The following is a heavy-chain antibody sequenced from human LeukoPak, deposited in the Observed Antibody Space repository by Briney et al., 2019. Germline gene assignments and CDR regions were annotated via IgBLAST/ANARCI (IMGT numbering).Heavy chain of an antibody. J-gene: IGHJ4*02. CDR2: IYYSGST. CDR3: ARERWNCSSTSCPAGFDY. V-gene: IGHV4-30-4*01. CDR1: GGSISSGDYY. D-gene: IGHD2-2*01. Sequence: SQTLSLTCTVSGGSISSGDYYWSWIRQPPGKGLEWIGYIYYSGSTYYNPPLKSRVTISVDTSKNQFSPKLSSVTAADTAVYYCARERWNCSSTSCPAGFDYWGQGTLVTVSS.